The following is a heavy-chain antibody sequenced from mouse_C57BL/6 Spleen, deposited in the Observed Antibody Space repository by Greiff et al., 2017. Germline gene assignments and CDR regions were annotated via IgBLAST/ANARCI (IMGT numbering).Heavy chain of an antibody. Sequence: EVKLMESGEGLVKPGGSLKLSCAASGFTFSSYAMSWVRQTPEKRLEWVAYISSGGDYIYYADTVKGRFTISRDNARNTLYLQMSSLKSEDTAMYYCTRRSYDGYYYFDYWGQGTTLTVSS. CDR2: ISSGGDYI. CDR1: GFTFSSYA. CDR3: TRRSYDGYYYFDY. D-gene: IGHD2-3*01. J-gene: IGHJ2*01. V-gene: IGHV5-9-1*02.